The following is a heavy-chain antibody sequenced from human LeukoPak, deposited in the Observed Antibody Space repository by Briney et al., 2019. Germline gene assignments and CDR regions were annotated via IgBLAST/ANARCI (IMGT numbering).Heavy chain of an antibody. CDR1: GFTFSSYG. Sequence: GGSLRLSCAASGFTFSSYGMHWVRQAPGKGLEWVAVISYDGSNKYYADSVKGRFTISRDNSKNTLYLQMNSLRAEDTAVYYCAKGGSPFDYWGQGTLVTVSS. CDR3: AKGGSPFDY. J-gene: IGHJ4*02. D-gene: IGHD1-26*01. CDR2: ISYDGSNK. V-gene: IGHV3-30*18.